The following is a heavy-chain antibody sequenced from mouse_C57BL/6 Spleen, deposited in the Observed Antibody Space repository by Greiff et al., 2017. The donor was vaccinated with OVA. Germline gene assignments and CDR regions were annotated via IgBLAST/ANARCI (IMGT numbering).Heavy chain of an antibody. CDR1: GYAFSSYW. Sequence: VQLQQSGAELVKPGASVKISCKASGYAFSSYWMNWVKQRPGKGLEWIGQIYPGDGDTNYNGKFKGKATLTADKSSSTAYMQLSSLTSEDSAVYFCARSDDDYLYIDVWGTGTTVTGSS. V-gene: IGHV1-80*01. D-gene: IGHD2-12*01. J-gene: IGHJ1*03. CDR2: IYPGDGDT. CDR3: ARSDDDYLYIDV.